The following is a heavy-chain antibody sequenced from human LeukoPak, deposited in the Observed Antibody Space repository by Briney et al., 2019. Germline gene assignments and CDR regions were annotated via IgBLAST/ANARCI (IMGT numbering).Heavy chain of an antibody. D-gene: IGHD6-19*01. CDR2: ISGSGGST. J-gene: IGHJ4*02. V-gene: IGHV3-23*01. Sequence: PGGSLRLSCAASGFTFSSYAMSWVRQAPGKGLEWVSAISGSGGSTYYADSVKGRFTISRDNSKNTLYLQMNSLRAEDTAIYYCAKGSSYSSGWPPFDYWGQGTLVTVSS. CDR3: AKGSSYSSGWPPFDY. CDR1: GFTFSSYA.